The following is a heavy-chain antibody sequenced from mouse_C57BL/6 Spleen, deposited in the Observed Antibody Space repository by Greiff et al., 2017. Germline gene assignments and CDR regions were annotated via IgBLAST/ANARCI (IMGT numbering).Heavy chain of an antibody. J-gene: IGHJ4*01. CDR1: GFSFNTYA. CDR2: IRSKSNNYAT. Sequence: EVQGVESGGGLVQPKGSLKLSCAASGFSFNTYAMNWVRQAPGKGLEWVARIRSKSNNYATYYADSVKDRFTISRDDSESMLYLQMNNLKSEDTAMYYCVRHIPYVGGAMDYWGQGTSVTVSS. V-gene: IGHV10-1*01. D-gene: IGHD1-1*01. CDR3: VRHIPYVGGAMDY.